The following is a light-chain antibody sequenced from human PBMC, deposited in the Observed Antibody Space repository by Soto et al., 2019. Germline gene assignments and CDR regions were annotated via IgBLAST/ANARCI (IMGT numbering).Light chain of an antibody. Sequence: QSALTQPPSASGSPGQSVTISCTGTSSDVGSYDYVSWYQQHPGKAPKLMIYEASKRPSGVPDRFSGSRSGNTASLTVSGLQAEDEANYYCSSYAGSNNFGVIFGGGTKVTVL. CDR2: EAS. CDR1: SSDVGSYDY. J-gene: IGLJ2*01. CDR3: SSYAGSNNFGVI. V-gene: IGLV2-8*01.